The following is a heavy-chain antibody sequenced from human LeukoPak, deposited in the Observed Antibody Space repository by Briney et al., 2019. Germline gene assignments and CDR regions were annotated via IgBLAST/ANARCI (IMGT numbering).Heavy chain of an antibody. Sequence: GWSLRLSCAASGFTFSSYIMNWVRQAPGKGLEWVSSISGSNNYIYYADSVKGRFTISRDNAKSSLYLQMNSLRADDTAVYYCARGYTHGLDVWGQGTTVTVSS. D-gene: IGHD5-18*01. J-gene: IGHJ6*02. V-gene: IGHV3-21*01. CDR3: ARGYTHGLDV. CDR2: ISGSNNYI. CDR1: GFTFSSYI.